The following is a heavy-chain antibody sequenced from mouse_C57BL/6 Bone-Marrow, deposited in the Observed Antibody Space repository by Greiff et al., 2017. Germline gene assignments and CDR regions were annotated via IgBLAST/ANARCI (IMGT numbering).Heavy chain of an antibody. CDR3: ARRSRTGTCAY. V-gene: IGHV1-18*01. Sequence: DVKLQESGPELVKPGASVKIPCKASGYTFTDYNMDWVKQSHGKSLEWIGDINPNNGGTIYNQKFKGKATLTVDKSSSTAYMELRSLTSEDTAVYYCARRSRTGTCAYWGQGTLVTVSA. CDR2: INPNNGGT. D-gene: IGHD4-1*01. CDR1: GYTFTDYN. J-gene: IGHJ3*01.